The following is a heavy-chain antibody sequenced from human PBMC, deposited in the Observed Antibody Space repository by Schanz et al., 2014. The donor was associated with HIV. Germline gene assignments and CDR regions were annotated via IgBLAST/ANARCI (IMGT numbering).Heavy chain of an antibody. CDR1: GFTFSSYG. CDR3: ARDGDYDFWSGYYTGRYYDY. V-gene: IGHV3-33*08. CDR2: IWYDGTNK. J-gene: IGHJ4*02. D-gene: IGHD3-3*01. Sequence: VQLVDSGGGLVQPGGSLRLSCAASGFTFSSYGMHWVRQAPGKGLEWLAVIWYDGTNKYYTDSVKGRFTISRDNSKNTLYLQMNRLRAEDTAVYYCARDGDYDFWSGYYTGRYYDYWGQGTLVIVSS.